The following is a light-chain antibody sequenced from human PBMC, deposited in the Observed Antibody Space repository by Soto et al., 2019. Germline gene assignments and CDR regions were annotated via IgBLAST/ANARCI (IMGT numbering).Light chain of an antibody. CDR1: SSDVGAYNY. V-gene: IGLV2-14*01. CDR2: EVS. Sequence: QSALTQPASVSGSPGQSITISCTGTSSDVGAYNYVSWYQQPPGKAPKLLIFEVSSRPSGVSNRFSGSKYGSTASLPISGLQAEDEADDYCSSYADSDTLYVFGTGTKVTGL. CDR3: SSYADSDTLYV. J-gene: IGLJ1*01.